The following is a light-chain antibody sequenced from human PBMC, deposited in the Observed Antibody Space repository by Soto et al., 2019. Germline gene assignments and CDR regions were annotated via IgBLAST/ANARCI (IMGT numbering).Light chain of an antibody. Sequence: DIVMTQSPASLAVSLGERATINCKSSQSVVYSSNHQNYLAWYQQKPGQPPKLLIYWASIRESGVPDRFSGSGSGTEFTLTISSLQAEDVAVYYCQQHYSTPLTFGQGTKVEIK. CDR3: QQHYSTPLT. CDR2: WAS. J-gene: IGKJ1*01. V-gene: IGKV4-1*01. CDR1: QSVVYSSNHQNY.